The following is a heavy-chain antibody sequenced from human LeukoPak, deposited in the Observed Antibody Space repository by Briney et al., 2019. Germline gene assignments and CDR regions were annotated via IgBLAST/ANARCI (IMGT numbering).Heavy chain of an antibody. CDR2: IKHDGSDK. CDR1: GFTFNNCW. V-gene: IGHV3-7*04. D-gene: IGHD3-22*01. J-gene: IGHJ4*02. Sequence: GGSLRLSCAASGFTFNNCWMSWVRQAPGKGLEWVANIKHDGSDKYYVDSVKGRFSISRDNAKNSLYLKMNSLRAEDTAVYYCARDPPPDDSSGYLDSWGPGTLVTVSS. CDR3: ARDPPPDDSSGYLDS.